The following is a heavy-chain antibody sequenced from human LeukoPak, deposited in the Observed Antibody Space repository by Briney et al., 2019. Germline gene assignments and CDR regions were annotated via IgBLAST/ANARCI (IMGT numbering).Heavy chain of an antibody. D-gene: IGHD2-2*01. J-gene: IGHJ6*03. CDR1: GYTFTSYD. Sequence: ASVEVSCKASGYTFTSYDINWVRQATGQGLEWMGWMNPNSGNTGYAQKFQGRVTMTRNTSISTAYMELSSLRSEDTAVYYCARERTPYYYMDVWGKGTTVTVSS. V-gene: IGHV1-8*01. CDR2: MNPNSGNT. CDR3: ARERTPYYYMDV.